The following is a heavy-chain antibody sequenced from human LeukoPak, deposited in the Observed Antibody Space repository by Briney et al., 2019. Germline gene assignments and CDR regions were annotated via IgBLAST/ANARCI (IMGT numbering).Heavy chain of an antibody. Sequence: GSLRLSCAASGFTFSSYAMHWVRQAPGKGLEWVAVISYDGSNKYYADSVKGRFTISRDNSKNTLYLQMNSLRAEDTAVYYCTTGEYSSEGAFDIWGQGTMVTVSS. CDR3: TTGEYSSEGAFDI. CDR1: GFTFSSYA. D-gene: IGHD5-18*01. CDR2: ISYDGSNK. J-gene: IGHJ3*02. V-gene: IGHV3-30-3*01.